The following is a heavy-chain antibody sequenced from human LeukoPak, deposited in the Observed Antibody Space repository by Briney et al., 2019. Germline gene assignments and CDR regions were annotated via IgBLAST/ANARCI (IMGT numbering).Heavy chain of an antibody. V-gene: IGHV1-2*02. D-gene: IGHD3-22*01. J-gene: IGHJ4*02. CDR1: GYTFTGYY. CDR2: INPNSGGT. CDR3: ARVSGDYYDSSGYYYDY. Sequence: ASVKVSCKASGYTFTGYYMHWVRQAPGQGLEWMGWINPNSGGTNYAQKFQGRVTMTRDTSISTAYMELSRLRSDDTAVYYCARVSGDYYDSSGYYYDYWGQGTLVTVSS.